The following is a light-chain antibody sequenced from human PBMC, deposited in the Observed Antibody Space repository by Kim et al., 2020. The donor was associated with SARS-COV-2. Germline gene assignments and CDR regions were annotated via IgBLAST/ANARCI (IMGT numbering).Light chain of an antibody. CDR2: AKH. V-gene: IGLV3-19*01. Sequence: ALGQTVRITCQGDSLRSYYASWYQQKPGQAPILVIYAKHNRPSGIPDRFSGSSSGNTASLTITGAQAEDEADYYCNSRDSSGNHVVFGGGTQLTVL. CDR1: SLRSYY. CDR3: NSRDSSGNHVV. J-gene: IGLJ2*01.